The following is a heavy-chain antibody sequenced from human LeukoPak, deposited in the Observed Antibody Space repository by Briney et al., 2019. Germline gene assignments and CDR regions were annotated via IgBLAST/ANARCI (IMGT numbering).Heavy chain of an antibody. J-gene: IGHJ3*02. D-gene: IGHD5-18*01. Sequence: GGSLRLSCAAPGFTFSSYSMNWVRQAPGKGLEWVSYISSSSSTIYYADSVKGRFTISRDNAKNSLYLQMNSLRAEDTAVYYCAREVVGGYSYGYGEGDAFDIWGQGTMVTVSS. CDR3: AREVVGGYSYGYGEGDAFDI. CDR2: ISSSSSTI. CDR1: GFTFSSYS. V-gene: IGHV3-48*01.